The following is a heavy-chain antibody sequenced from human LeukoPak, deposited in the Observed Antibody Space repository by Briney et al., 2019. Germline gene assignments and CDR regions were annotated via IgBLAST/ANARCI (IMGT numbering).Heavy chain of an antibody. D-gene: IGHD1-1*01. CDR3: ARFGTTGTTQYGMDV. CDR1: GFTFGSYA. Sequence: GRSLRLSCAASGFTFGSYAMHWVRQAPGKGLEWVAVISYDGSNKYYADSVKGRFTISRDNSKNTLYLQMNSLRAEDTAVYYCARFGTTGTTQYGMDVWGKGTTVTVSS. V-gene: IGHV3-30*04. CDR2: ISYDGSNK. J-gene: IGHJ6*04.